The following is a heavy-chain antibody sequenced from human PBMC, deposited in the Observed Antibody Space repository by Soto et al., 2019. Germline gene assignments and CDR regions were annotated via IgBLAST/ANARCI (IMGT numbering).Heavy chain of an antibody. CDR2: IYYSGST. Sequence: SETLSLTCTVSGGSISSYYWSWIRQPPGKGLEWIGYIYYSGSTNYNPSLKSRVTISVDTSKNQFSLKLSSVTAADTAVYYCARQKLVGLLKGPDAFDIWGQGTMVTVSS. CDR3: ARQKLVGLLKGPDAFDI. CDR1: GGSISSYY. V-gene: IGHV4-59*01. J-gene: IGHJ3*02. D-gene: IGHD3-10*01.